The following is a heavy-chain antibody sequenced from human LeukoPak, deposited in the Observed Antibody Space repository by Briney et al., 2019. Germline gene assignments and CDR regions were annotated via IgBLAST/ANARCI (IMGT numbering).Heavy chain of an antibody. CDR3: ARGVWYSSSWYMGAFGY. CDR1: GFTFSSYS. CDR2: ISSSSSYI. Sequence: GGSLRLSCAASGFTFSSYSMNWVRQAPGKGLEWVSSISSSSSYIYYADSVKGRFTISRDNAKNSLYLQMNSLRAEDTAVYYCARGVWYSSSWYMGAFGYWGQGTLVTVSS. D-gene: IGHD6-13*01. J-gene: IGHJ4*02. V-gene: IGHV3-21*01.